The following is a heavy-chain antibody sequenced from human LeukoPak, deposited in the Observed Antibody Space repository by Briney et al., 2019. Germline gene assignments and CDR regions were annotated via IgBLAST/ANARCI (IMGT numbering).Heavy chain of an antibody. CDR2: IYASGST. CDR1: GGSISSAGYY. D-gene: IGHD3-10*01. V-gene: IGHV4-61*02. Sequence: SETLSLTCTVSGGSISSAGYYWSWIRQPAGKGLEWIGRIYASGSTNYNPSLKSRVTISIDTSKNQFSLKLTSVTAADTAVYYCARNVGIRDGFDIWGQGTMVTVSS. CDR3: ARNVGIRDGFDI. J-gene: IGHJ3*02.